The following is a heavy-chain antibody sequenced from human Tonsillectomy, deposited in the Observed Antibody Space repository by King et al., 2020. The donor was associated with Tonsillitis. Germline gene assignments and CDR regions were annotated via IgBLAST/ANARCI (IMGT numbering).Heavy chain of an antibody. CDR1: GFSLSTSGVG. V-gene: IGHV2-5*02. CDR3: AHRRNPPGYSNSVWFDP. CDR2: IYWDDDK. Sequence: TLKESGPTLVKPTQTLTLTCTFSGFSLSTSGVGVGWIRQPPGKALEWLALIYWDDDKRYSPSLKSRLTITKDISKTQVVLTMTDMDPVDTATYYCAHRRNPPGYSNSVWFDPWGQGTLVTVSS. D-gene: IGHD6-13*01. J-gene: IGHJ5*02.